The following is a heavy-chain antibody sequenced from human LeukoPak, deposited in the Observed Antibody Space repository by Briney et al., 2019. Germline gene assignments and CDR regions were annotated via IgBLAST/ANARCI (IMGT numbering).Heavy chain of an antibody. CDR1: GYTFTSND. CDR3: ARGPIAAAVY. CDR2: MNRNSGNT. V-gene: IGHV1-8*03. D-gene: IGHD6-13*01. J-gene: IGHJ4*02. Sequence: ASVKVSCKASGYTFTSNDINWVRQATGQGLEWMGWMNRNSGNTGYAQKFQGRVTITRNTSISTAYMELSSLRSEDTAVYYCARGPIAAAVYWGQGTLVTVSS.